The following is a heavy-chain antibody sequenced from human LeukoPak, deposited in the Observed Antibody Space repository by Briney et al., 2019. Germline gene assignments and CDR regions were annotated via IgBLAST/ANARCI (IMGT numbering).Heavy chain of an antibody. CDR3: ARVGCYDFWSWFDP. Sequence: ASVKVSCKASGYTFTSYAMNWVRQAPGQGLEWMGWINTNTGNPTYAQGFTGRFVFSLDTSVSTAYLQISSLKAEDTAVYYCARVGCYDFWSWFDPWGQGTLVTVSS. CDR2: INTNTGNP. J-gene: IGHJ5*02. CDR1: GYTFTSYA. D-gene: IGHD3-3*01. V-gene: IGHV7-4-1*02.